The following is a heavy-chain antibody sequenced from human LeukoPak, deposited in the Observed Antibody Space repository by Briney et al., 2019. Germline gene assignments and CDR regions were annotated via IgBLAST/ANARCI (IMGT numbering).Heavy chain of an antibody. D-gene: IGHD1-26*01. CDR3: ARERGSYRKWFDP. Sequence: GAAVKVSCKASGYTFTSYYMHWVRQAPGQGLEWMGIINPSGGSTSYAQKFQGRVTMTRDTSTSTVYMELSSLRSEDTAVYYCARERGSYRKWFDPWGQGTLVTVSS. V-gene: IGHV1-46*01. J-gene: IGHJ5*02. CDR1: GYTFTSYY. CDR2: INPSGGST.